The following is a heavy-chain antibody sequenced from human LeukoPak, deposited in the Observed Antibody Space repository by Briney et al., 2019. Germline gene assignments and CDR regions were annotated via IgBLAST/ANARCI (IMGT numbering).Heavy chain of an antibody. CDR2: IYYTGST. D-gene: IGHD3-10*01. CDR1: DGSISSYY. J-gene: IGHJ4*02. Sequence: SETLSLTCTVSDGSISSYYWNWIRQPPGKGLEGIGYIYYTGSTDYNPSLKSRVTISVDTSKNQFSLKLSSVTAADTAVYYCARDPDYYGSGSRFDYWGQGTLVTVSS. V-gene: IGHV4-59*01. CDR3: ARDPDYYGSGSRFDY.